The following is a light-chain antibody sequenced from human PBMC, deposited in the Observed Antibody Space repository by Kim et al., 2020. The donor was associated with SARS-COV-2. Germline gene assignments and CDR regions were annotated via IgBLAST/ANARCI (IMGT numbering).Light chain of an antibody. V-gene: IGLV1-47*01. J-gene: IGLJ3*02. CDR2: RNN. CDR3: ATWDDSLSGWV. Sequence: GQRVTISCSGSSSNIGSNYVYWYQQLPGTAPKLLIYRNNQRPSGVPDRFSGSKSGTSASLAISGLRSEDEADYYCATWDDSLSGWVFGGGTKLTVL. CDR1: SSNIGSNY.